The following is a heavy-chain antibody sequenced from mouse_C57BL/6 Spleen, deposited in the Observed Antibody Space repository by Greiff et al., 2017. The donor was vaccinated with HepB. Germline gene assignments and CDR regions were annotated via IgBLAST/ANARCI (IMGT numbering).Heavy chain of an antibody. D-gene: IGHD1-1*01. CDR1: GFTFSDYY. CDR3: ARGYYYGSSYSMDY. J-gene: IGHJ4*01. V-gene: IGHV5-16*01. CDR2: INYDGSST. Sequence: EVKLMESEGGLVQPGSSMKLSCTASGFTFSDYYMAWVRQVPEKGLEWVANINYDGSSTYYLDSLKSRFIISRDNAKNILYLQMSSLKSEDTATYYCARGYYYGSSYSMDYWGQGTSVTVSS.